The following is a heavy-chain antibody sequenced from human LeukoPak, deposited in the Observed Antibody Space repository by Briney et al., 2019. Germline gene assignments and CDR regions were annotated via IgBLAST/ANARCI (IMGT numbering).Heavy chain of an antibody. V-gene: IGHV4-38-2*02. CDR3: ARQMIVVVITPNWFDP. D-gene: IGHD3-22*01. CDR1: GYSISSGYY. CDR2: IYYSGST. Sequence: SETLSLTCTVSGYSISSGYYWGWIRQPPGKGLEWIGSIYYSGSTYYNPSLKSRVTISVDTSKNQFSLKLSSVTAADTAVYYCARQMIVVVITPNWFDPWGQGTLVTVSS. J-gene: IGHJ5*02.